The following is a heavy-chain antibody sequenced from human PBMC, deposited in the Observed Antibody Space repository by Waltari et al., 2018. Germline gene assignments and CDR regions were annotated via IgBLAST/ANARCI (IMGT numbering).Heavy chain of an antibody. CDR2: IYSGGST. Sequence: EVQLLESGGGLVQPGGSLRLSCAASGFTFSSYALSWVRQAPGKGMEWVSVIYSGGSTYYADSVKGRFTISRDNSKNTLYLQMNSLRAEDTAVYYCAKPTARDAFDIWGQGTMVTVSS. CDR1: GFTFSSYA. D-gene: IGHD4-17*01. V-gene: IGHV3-23*03. J-gene: IGHJ3*02. CDR3: AKPTARDAFDI.